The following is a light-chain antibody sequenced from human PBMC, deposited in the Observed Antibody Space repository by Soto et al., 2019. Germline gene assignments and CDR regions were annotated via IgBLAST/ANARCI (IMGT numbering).Light chain of an antibody. Sequence: DIQMTQSPSILSASVGDRVTITCRASQTISSWLAWYQQKPGKAPKLLIYKASTLKSGVPSRFSGSGSGTEFTLTISSLQPDDLATYYCQQYNVNPWTFGQGTKVDIK. CDR2: KAS. V-gene: IGKV1-5*03. CDR3: QQYNVNPWT. CDR1: QTISSW. J-gene: IGKJ1*01.